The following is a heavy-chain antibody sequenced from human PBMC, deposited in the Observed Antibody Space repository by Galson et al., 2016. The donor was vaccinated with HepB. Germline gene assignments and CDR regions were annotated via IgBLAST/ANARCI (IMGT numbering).Heavy chain of an antibody. CDR1: GFTFTTYW. CDR2: IKQDGSEK. V-gene: IGHV3-7*03. J-gene: IGHJ4*02. Sequence: SLRLSCAASGFTFTTYWMTWVRQAPGKGLEWVANIKQDGSEKYYVDSVKGRFTISRDNAKNSLYLQMNSLTAEDTAVYYCATPDEGSGRIFDYWGQGTLVTVSS. D-gene: IGHD2-15*01. CDR3: ATPDEGSGRIFDY.